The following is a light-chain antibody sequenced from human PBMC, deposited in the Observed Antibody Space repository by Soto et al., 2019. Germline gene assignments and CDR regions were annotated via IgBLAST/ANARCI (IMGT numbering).Light chain of an antibody. CDR1: SSDVGGYKY. CDR3: RSYTSSTTPVYV. J-gene: IGLJ1*01. Sequence: QSALTQPASVSGSPGQSITISCTGTSSDVGGYKYVSWYQQHPGKAPRLIIYEVTNRPSGVSNRFSGSESGNTASLTISGLQTEDEADYYCRSYTSSTTPVYVFGTGTKVTVL. V-gene: IGLV2-14*01. CDR2: EVT.